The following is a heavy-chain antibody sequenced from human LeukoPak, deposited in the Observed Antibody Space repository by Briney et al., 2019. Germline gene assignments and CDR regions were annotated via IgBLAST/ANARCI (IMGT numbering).Heavy chain of an antibody. Sequence: GGSLRLSCAASGFTFSNAWMNWVRQAPGKGLEWVSAISGSGGSTYYADSVKGRFTISRDNSKNTLYLQMNGLRAEDTAVYYCAKFSGFSGVLNYWGQGTLVTVSS. CDR3: AKFSGFSGVLNY. CDR1: GFTFSNAW. V-gene: IGHV3-23*01. J-gene: IGHJ4*02. D-gene: IGHD3-10*01. CDR2: ISGSGGST.